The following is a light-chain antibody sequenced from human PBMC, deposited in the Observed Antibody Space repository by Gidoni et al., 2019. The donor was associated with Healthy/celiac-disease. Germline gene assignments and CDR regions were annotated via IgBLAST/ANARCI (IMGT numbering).Light chain of an antibody. CDR3: QQSYSTPPYT. V-gene: IGKV1-39*01. J-gene: IGKJ2*01. CDR1: QSISSY. Sequence: DIQMTQSPSSLSASVGDRVTITCRASQSISSYLNWYQQKPEKAPKLLIYAASILQSGVPSRFSGSGSGTDFTLTISSLQPEDFATYYCQQSYSTPPYTFGQGTKLEIK. CDR2: AAS.